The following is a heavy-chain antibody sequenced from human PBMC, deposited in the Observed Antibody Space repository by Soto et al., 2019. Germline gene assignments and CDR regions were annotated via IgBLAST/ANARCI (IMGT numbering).Heavy chain of an antibody. CDR3: ARLGGYDSSGYEYYYYYGMDV. CDR2: IYPGDSDT. CDR1: GYSFTSYW. D-gene: IGHD3-22*01. V-gene: IGHV5-51*01. Sequence: PGESLKISCKGSGYSFTSYWIGGVRQMPGKGLEWMGIIYPGDSDTRYSPSFQGQVTISADKSISTAYLQWSSLKASDTAMYYCARLGGYDSSGYEYYYYYGMDVWGQGTTVTVSS. J-gene: IGHJ6*02.